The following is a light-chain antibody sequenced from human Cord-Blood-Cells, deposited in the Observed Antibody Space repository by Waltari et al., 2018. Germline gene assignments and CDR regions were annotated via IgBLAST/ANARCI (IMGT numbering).Light chain of an antibody. CDR2: GAS. CDR3: QQYNNWLPYT. J-gene: IGKJ2*01. V-gene: IGKV3-15*01. Sequence: EIVMTQSPATLSVSPGERATLSCRASQSVSSNLAWYQQKPGQAPSLLIYGASTRATGIPARVSGSGSGTECTLTISSLQSEDFAVYYCQQYNNWLPYTFGQGTKLEIK. CDR1: QSVSSN.